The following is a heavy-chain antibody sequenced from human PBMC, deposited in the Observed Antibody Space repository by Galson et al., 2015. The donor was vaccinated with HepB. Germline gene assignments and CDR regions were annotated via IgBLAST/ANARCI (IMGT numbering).Heavy chain of an antibody. CDR3: ASARGSGWYSYFDY. CDR1: GFTFSSYA. V-gene: IGHV3-30-3*01. J-gene: IGHJ4*02. D-gene: IGHD6-19*01. Sequence: SLRLSCAASGFTFSSYAMHWVRQAPGKGLEWVAGISYDGSNKYYADSVKGRFTISRDNSKNTLYLQMNSLRAEDTAVYYCASARGSGWYSYFDYWGQGTLVTVSS. CDR2: ISYDGSNK.